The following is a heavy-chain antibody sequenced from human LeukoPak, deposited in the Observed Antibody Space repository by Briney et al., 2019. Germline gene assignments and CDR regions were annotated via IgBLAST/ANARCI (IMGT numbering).Heavy chain of an antibody. J-gene: IGHJ3*02. CDR3: ARGGGRGYSGYVGSFDI. D-gene: IGHD5-12*01. Sequence: SDTLSLLRTVSCGSISSHYWSWIRPPPGKGLEWSGYQNYPGSTNYNPSLKSRVTISVDTSKNHFSLKLSTVTAADTAVYYCARGGGRGYSGYVGSFDIWGQGTMVTVSS. CDR1: CGSISSHY. CDR2: QNYPGST. V-gene: IGHV4-59*08.